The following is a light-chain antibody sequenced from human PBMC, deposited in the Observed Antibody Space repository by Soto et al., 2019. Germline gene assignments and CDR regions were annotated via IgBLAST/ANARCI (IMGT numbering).Light chain of an antibody. J-gene: IGLJ1*01. V-gene: IGLV1-47*01. CDR3: GSWDDSLTGFV. CDR1: SSNIGHNY. CDR2: RSD. Sequence: QSVLTQPPSASGTPGQRVTISCSGSSSNIGHNYVSWYQQVPGSTPKLLIYRSDQRPSGVPDRFSGSKSGTSASLAIGGLRSEDEADYYCGSWDDSLTGFVFGTGTKLTVL.